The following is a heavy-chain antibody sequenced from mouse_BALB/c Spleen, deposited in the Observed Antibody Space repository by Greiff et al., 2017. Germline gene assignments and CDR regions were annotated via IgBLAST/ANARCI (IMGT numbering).Heavy chain of an antibody. J-gene: IGHJ3*01. CDR1: GYAFTNYW. Sequence: QVHVKQSGAELVRPGTSVKISCKASGYAFTNYWLGWVKQRPGHGLEWIGDIYPGSGNTYYNEKFKGKATLTADKSSSTAYMQLSSLTSEDSAVYFCARSCYYGSSYEAWFAYWGQGTLVTVSA. D-gene: IGHD1-1*01. CDR2: IYPGSGNT. CDR3: ARSCYYGSSYEAWFAY. V-gene: IGHV1-63*01.